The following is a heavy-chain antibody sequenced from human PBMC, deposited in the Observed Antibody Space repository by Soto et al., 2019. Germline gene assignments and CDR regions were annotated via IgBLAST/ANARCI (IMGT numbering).Heavy chain of an antibody. V-gene: IGHV4-4*07. J-gene: IGHJ6*02. CDR2: IYARGTT. D-gene: IGHD5-18*01. Sequence: TSETLSLTCDDSGGPITRFYWNWLRQPAGKGLEWIGRIYARGTTNYNPSLKSRVTISGDTTKNHFSLRLTSVTAADTAVYYCARSSGYDYFYYGMDVWGPGTTVTVSS. CDR1: GGPITRFY. CDR3: ARSSGYDYFYYGMDV.